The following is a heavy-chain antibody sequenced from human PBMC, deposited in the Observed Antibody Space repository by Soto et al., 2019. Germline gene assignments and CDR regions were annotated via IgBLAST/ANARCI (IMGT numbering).Heavy chain of an antibody. Sequence: QITLKESGPTLVKPTQTLTLTCTFSGFSLSTSGVGVGWIRQPPGKALEWLALIYWDDDKRYSPSLKRRLTNTKDTSNNQVVLTMTNMDPVDTATYYCAHTLPPWGGMDVWGQGTTVTVS. D-gene: IGHD7-27*01. V-gene: IGHV2-5*02. CDR1: GFSLSTSGVG. CDR2: IYWDDDK. J-gene: IGHJ6*02. CDR3: AHTLPPWGGMDV.